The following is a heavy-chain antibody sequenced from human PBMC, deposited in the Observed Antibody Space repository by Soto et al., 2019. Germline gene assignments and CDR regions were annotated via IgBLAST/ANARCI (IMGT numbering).Heavy chain of an antibody. CDR3: AKGMYYYDSSGYYALDY. CDR2: ISYDGSNK. V-gene: IGHV3-30*18. Sequence: GGSLRLSCAASGFTFSSYGMHWVRQAPGKGLEWVAVISYDGSNKYYADSVKGRFTISRDNSKNTLYLQMNSLRAEDTAVYYCAKGMYYYDSSGYYALDYWGRGTQVTVSS. CDR1: GFTFSSYG. J-gene: IGHJ4*02. D-gene: IGHD3-22*01.